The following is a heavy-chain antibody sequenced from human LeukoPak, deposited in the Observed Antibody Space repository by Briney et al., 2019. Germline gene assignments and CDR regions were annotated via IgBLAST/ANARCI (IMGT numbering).Heavy chain of an antibody. CDR3: ARGLSRLSSSWYDDWFDP. CDR2: INPNSGGT. D-gene: IGHD6-13*01. CDR1: GYTFTGYY. Sequence: ASVKVSCKASGYTFTGYYMHWVRQAPGQGLEWMGWINPNSGGTNYAQKFQGRVTMTRDTSISTAYMELSRLRSEDTAVYYCARGLSRLSSSWYDDWFDPWGQGTLVTVSS. J-gene: IGHJ5*02. V-gene: IGHV1-2*02.